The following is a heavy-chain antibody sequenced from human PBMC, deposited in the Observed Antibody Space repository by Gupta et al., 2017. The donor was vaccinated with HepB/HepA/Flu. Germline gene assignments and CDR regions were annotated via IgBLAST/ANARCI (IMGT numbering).Heavy chain of an antibody. CDR3: ARGVGYYDFWSGLAAHKHKYYYYYYMDV. CDR1: GYTFTSYD. V-gene: IGHV1-8*03. D-gene: IGHD3-3*01. J-gene: IGHJ6*03. CDR2: MNPNSGNP. Sequence: QVQLVQSGAEVKKPGASVKVSCKASGYTFTSYDINWVRQATGQGLEWMGWMNPNSGNPGYAQKFQGRVTITRNTSISTAYMELSSLRSEDTAVYYCARGVGYYDFWSGLAAHKHKYYYYYYMDVWGKGTTVTVSS.